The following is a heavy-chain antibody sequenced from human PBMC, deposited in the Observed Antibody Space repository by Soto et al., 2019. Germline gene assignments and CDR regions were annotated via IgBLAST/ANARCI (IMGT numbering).Heavy chain of an antibody. J-gene: IGHJ5*02. D-gene: IGHD3-3*01. CDR2: INHTGGT. Sequence: KLSETLSLTCAVYGGTVNGYYWNWIRQPPGKGLEWIGEINHTGGTHYNPSLKSRVTMSVDTSKNQFSLRLSSVTAADTAIYYCATRITVFGLLIPPFDPWGQGTQVTVSS. CDR1: GGTVNGYY. V-gene: IGHV4-34*08. CDR3: ATRITVFGLLIPPFDP.